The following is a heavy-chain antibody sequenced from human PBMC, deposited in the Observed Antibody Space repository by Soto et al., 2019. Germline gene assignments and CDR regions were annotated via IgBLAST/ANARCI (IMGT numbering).Heavy chain of an antibody. V-gene: IGHV3-23*01. CDR1: GFTFSSYA. CDR3: AKDSLGYSSSSSHY. Sequence: PVGSLRLSCAASGFTFSSYAMSWVRQAPGKGLEWVSAISGSGGSTYYADSVKGRFTISRDNSKNTLYLQMNSLRAEDTAVYYCAKDSLGYSSSSSHYWGQGTLVTVSS. D-gene: IGHD6-6*01. CDR2: ISGSGGST. J-gene: IGHJ4*02.